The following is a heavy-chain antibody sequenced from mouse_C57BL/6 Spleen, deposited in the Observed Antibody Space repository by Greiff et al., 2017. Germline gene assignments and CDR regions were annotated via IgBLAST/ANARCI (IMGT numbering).Heavy chain of an antibody. Sequence: VQLQQSGPELVKPGASVKISCKASGYTFTDYYMNWVKQSHGKSLEWIGDINPNNGGTSYNQKFKGKATLTVDKSSSTAYMELRSLTSEDSAVYYCASDSSGYVGYWGQGTTRTVSS. D-gene: IGHD3-2*02. J-gene: IGHJ2*01. CDR3: ASDSSGYVGY. V-gene: IGHV1-26*01. CDR1: GYTFTDYY. CDR2: INPNNGGT.